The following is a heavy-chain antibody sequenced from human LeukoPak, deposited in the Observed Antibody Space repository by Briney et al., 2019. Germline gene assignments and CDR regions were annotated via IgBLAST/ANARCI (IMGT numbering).Heavy chain of an antibody. V-gene: IGHV4-34*01. CDR1: GGPFSGYY. CDR2: INHSGST. Sequence: SETLSLTCAVYGGPFSGYYWSWIRQPPGKGLEWIGEINHSGSTNYNPSLKSRVTISVDTSKNQFSLKLSSVTAADTAVYYCARGASVAATLRWFDPWGQGTLVTVSS. CDR3: ARGASVAATLRWFDP. D-gene: IGHD2-15*01. J-gene: IGHJ5*02.